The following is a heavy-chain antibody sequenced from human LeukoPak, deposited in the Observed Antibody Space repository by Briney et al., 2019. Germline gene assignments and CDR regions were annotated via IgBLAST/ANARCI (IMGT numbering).Heavy chain of an antibody. D-gene: IGHD1-20*01. Sequence: GGSLRLSCAASGFTFSGSAMHWVRQASGKGLEWIGRIRSKANSYATAYAAPVKGRFTISRDDTKNTGYLQMNSLKTEDTAVYYCTRGGNWNGDFDYWGQGTLVTVSS. CDR2: IRSKANSYAT. V-gene: IGHV3-73*01. CDR1: GFTFSGSA. CDR3: TRGGNWNGDFDY. J-gene: IGHJ4*02.